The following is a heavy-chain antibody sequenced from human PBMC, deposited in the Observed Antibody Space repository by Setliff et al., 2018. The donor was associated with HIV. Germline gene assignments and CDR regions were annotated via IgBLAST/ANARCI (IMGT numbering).Heavy chain of an antibody. CDR1: GYSFSTYW. J-gene: IGHJ4*02. D-gene: IGHD6-13*01. Sequence: PGESLTISCKGSGYSFSTYWIGWVRQMPGKGLEWMGIIYPGDSDTTYSPSFQGQVTISADKSISTAYLQWSSLKASDTAMYYCARRMWQQDSKFMYYFDYWGQGTLVTVSS. CDR3: ARRMWQQDSKFMYYFDY. CDR2: IYPGDSDT. V-gene: IGHV5-51*01.